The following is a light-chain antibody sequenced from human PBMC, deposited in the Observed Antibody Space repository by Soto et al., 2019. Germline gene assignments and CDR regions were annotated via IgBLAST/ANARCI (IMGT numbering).Light chain of an antibody. Sequence: IQLTQSPSSLSASVGDRVTISCRASQGIANFLAWYQQKPGKAPKLLIYAASTLQSGVPSRFSGSGSGTDFTLTISRLQPEDLATYYCQQLNSFPIPFGPGTKVDIK. J-gene: IGKJ3*01. V-gene: IGKV1-9*01. CDR1: QGIANF. CDR3: QQLNSFPIP. CDR2: AAS.